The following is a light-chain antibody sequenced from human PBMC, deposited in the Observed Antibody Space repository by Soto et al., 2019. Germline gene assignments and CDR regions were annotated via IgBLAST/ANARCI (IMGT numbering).Light chain of an antibody. CDR3: QQYNNWPWT. CDR2: AAS. J-gene: IGKJ1*01. CDR1: QSVSSK. Sequence: DIVMTQSPATLSASPGARATLSCRASQSVSSKLAWYQQKPGQTPRLLIYAASTWATGITARFSGSGSGTEFTLTVSSLQSEDFVVYCCQQYNNWPWTFGQGTKVAIK. V-gene: IGKV3-15*01.